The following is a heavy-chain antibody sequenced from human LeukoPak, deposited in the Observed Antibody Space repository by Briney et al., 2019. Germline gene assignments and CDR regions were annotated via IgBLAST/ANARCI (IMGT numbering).Heavy chain of an antibody. J-gene: IGHJ5*02. D-gene: IGHD2-15*01. Sequence: GGSLRLSCAASGVTFRDYYMSWIRQAPGKGLEWLSYISSSGSTMDYAGSVKGRFTISRDNAKNSLYLQMNNLRAEDTDVYYCARDRKAGYCSGGTCYHNWFAPWGQGTLVTVSS. CDR1: GVTFRDYY. V-gene: IGHV3-11*01. CDR2: ISSSGSTM. CDR3: ARDRKAGYCSGGTCYHNWFAP.